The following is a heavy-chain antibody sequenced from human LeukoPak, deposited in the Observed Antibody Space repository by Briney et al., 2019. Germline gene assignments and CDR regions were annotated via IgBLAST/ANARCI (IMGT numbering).Heavy chain of an antibody. CDR1: GFTFSSYA. CDR2: ISGSGGST. Sequence: QPGGSLRLSCAASGFTFSSYAMSWVRQAPGKGLEWVLAISGSGGSTYYADSVKGRFTISRDNSKNTLYLQMNSLRVEDTAVYYCAKDGAYYDILTGYYWVDAFDIWGQGTMVTVSS. CDR3: AKDGAYYDILTGYYWVDAFDI. D-gene: IGHD3-9*01. V-gene: IGHV3-23*01. J-gene: IGHJ3*02.